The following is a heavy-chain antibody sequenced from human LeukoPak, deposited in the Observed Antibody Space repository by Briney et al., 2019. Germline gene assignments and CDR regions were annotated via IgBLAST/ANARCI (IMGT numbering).Heavy chain of an antibody. CDR3: AKAGIAVADTYFDY. CDR2: ISRNSGSI. CDR1: GFTVSSNY. J-gene: IGHJ4*02. Sequence: GGSLRLSCAASGFTVSSNYMSWVRQAPGKGLEWVSGISRNSGSIGYADSVKGRFTISRDNAKNSLYLQMNSLRAEDMALYYCAKAGIAVADTYFDYWGQGTLVTVSS. V-gene: IGHV3-9*03. D-gene: IGHD6-19*01.